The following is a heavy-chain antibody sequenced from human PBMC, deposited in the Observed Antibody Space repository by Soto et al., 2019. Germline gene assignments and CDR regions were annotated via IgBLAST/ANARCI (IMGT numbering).Heavy chain of an antibody. V-gene: IGHV2-5*02. D-gene: IGHD3-10*01. CDR2: IYWDDDK. J-gene: IGHJ5*02. Sequence: SGPTLVNPTQTLTLTCTFSGFSLSTSGVGVGWIRQPPGKALEWLALIYWDDDKRYSPSLKSRLTITKDTSKNQVVLTMTNMDPVDTATFYCAHLITMVRGVPDNWFDPWGQGTLVTVSS. CDR1: GFSLSTSGVG. CDR3: AHLITMVRGVPDNWFDP.